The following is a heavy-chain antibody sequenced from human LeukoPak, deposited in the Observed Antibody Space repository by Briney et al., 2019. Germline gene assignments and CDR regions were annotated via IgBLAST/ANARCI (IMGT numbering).Heavy chain of an antibody. CDR1: GYTFTSYA. V-gene: IGHV1-3*03. CDR2: INAGNGNT. Sequence: ASVKVSCKASGYTFTSYAMHWVRRAPGQRLEWMGWINAGNGNTKYSQEFQGRVTITRDTSASTAYMELSSLRSEDMAVYYCAREGLMYYDILTGYYIWFDPWGQGTLVTVSS. CDR3: AREGLMYYDILTGYYIWFDP. J-gene: IGHJ5*02. D-gene: IGHD3-9*01.